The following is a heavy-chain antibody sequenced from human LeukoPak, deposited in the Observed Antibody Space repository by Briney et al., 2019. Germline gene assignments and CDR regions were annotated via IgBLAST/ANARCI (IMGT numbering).Heavy chain of an antibody. CDR1: GFTFSSYS. CDR3: ARDPGITIFGVVIIGAFDI. V-gene: IGHV3-21*01. J-gene: IGHJ3*02. D-gene: IGHD3-3*01. Sequence: PGGSLRLSCAASGFTFSSYSMNWVRQAPGKGLEWVSSISSSSSYIYYADSVKGRFTISRDNAKNSLYLQMNSLRAEDTAVYYCARDPGITIFGVVIIGAFDIRGQGTMVTVSS. CDR2: ISSSSSYI.